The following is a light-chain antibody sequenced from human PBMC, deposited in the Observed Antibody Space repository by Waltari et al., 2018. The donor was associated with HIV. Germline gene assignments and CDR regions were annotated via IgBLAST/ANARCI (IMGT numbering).Light chain of an antibody. Sequence: QSALTQPHSVSGSLGQSVTISCTGTSSDVGGYYYVPWYQQHPGKAPKLMNYDVIKRPSGVPDRFSASKSDNTASLTISGLQADDEADYFCCSYAGDYSWVFGGGTKVTVL. J-gene: IGLJ3*02. CDR2: DVI. V-gene: IGLV2-11*01. CDR1: SSDVGGYYY. CDR3: CSYAGDYSWV.